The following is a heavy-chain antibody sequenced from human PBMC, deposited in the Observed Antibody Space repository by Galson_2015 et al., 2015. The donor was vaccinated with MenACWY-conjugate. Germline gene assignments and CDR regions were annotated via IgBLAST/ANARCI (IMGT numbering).Heavy chain of an antibody. CDR3: ARDSPTVYNWKGWFDP. Sequence: SLRLSCAASGFTFSDYYMSWIRQAPGKGLEWVSYISSSSSYTNYADSVKGRFTISRDNAKNSLYLQMNSLRAEDTAVYYCARDSPTVYNWKGWFDPWGQGTLVTVSS. CDR2: ISSSSSYT. V-gene: IGHV3-11*06. CDR1: GFTFSDYY. J-gene: IGHJ5*02. D-gene: IGHD1-20*01.